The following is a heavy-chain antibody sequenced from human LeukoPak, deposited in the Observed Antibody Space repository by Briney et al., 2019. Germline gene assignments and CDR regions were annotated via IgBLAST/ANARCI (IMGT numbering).Heavy chain of an antibody. V-gene: IGHV3-33*01. CDR2: IWYDGSNK. Sequence: PGRSLRLSCAASGFTFSSYGMHWVRQAPGKGLEWVAVIWYDGSNKYYADSVKGRFTISRDNSKNTLYLQMNSLRAEDTAVYYCARGSGGYQYLMDVWGQGATVIVSS. D-gene: IGHD2-15*01. J-gene: IGHJ6*02. CDR3: ARGSGGYQYLMDV. CDR1: GFTFSSYG.